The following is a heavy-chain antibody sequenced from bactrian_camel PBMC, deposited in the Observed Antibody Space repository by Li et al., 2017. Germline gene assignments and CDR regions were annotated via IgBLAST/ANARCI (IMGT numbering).Heavy chain of an antibody. J-gene: IGHJ4*01. CDR3: ASSWNVPARTALDTMVRYEFGY. D-gene: IGHD1*01. Sequence: HVQLVESGGGSVQAGGSLKLSCTVSPLTYKYNCMGWFREAPGKEREGLASIDYTGTTYYAKSVEGRFTISKTKNILYLQMDSLQPEDTGLYRCASSWNVPARTALDTMVRYEFGYWGQGTQVTVS. CDR1: PLTYKYNC. CDR2: IDYTGTT. V-gene: IGHV3S55*01.